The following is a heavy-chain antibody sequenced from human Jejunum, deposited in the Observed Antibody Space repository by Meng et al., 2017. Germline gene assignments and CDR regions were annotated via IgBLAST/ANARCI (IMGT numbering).Heavy chain of an antibody. CDR1: GFSLSTSGVG. Sequence: QITLKESGPSRVKPTQTLALTCTFSGFSLSTSGVGVGWIRQSTGKALEWLAVIYWDNDKRYSPSLKNRLTIDKDTSKNEVVLTMTNMDPVDTATYYCVHRRISGSPWDGGDFDYWGQGTLVTVSS. CDR3: VHRRISGSPWDGGDFDY. V-gene: IGHV2-5*02. D-gene: IGHD2-15*01. J-gene: IGHJ4*02. CDR2: IYWDNDK.